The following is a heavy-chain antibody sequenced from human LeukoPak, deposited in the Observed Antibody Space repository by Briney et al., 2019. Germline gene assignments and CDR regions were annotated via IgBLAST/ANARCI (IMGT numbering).Heavy chain of an antibody. V-gene: IGHV3-15*01. D-gene: IGHD3-22*01. CDR3: AKDRGGADSSGYTISP. Sequence: GGSLRLSCAASGFTFSNAWMSWVRQAPGKGLEWVGRIKSKTDGGTTDYAAPVKGRFTISRDNSKNTLYLQMNSLRAEDTAVYYCAKDRGGADSSGYTISPWGQGTLVTVSS. CDR1: GFTFSNAW. CDR2: IKSKTDGGTT. J-gene: IGHJ4*02.